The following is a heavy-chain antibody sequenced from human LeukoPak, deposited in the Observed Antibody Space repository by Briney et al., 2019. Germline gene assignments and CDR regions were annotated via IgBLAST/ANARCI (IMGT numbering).Heavy chain of an antibody. CDR3: AKGDRSGYYLDY. CDR1: GFTFSSYA. D-gene: IGHD3-22*01. V-gene: IGHV3-23*01. J-gene: IGHJ4*02. Sequence: GGSLRLSCAASGFTFSSYAMSWVRQAPGKGLEWVSTTSYGGGRTYYADSVKGRFTISRDNSKNTLYLQMNSLRAEDTAVYYCAKGDRSGYYLDYWGQGTLVTVSS. CDR2: TSYGGGRT.